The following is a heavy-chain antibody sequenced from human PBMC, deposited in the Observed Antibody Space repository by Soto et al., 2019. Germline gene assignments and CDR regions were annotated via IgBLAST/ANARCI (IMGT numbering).Heavy chain of an antibody. Sequence: VGSLRLSGAASGLTFSSYAMSWVRQAPGKGLEWVSAISGSGGSTYYADSVKGRFTISRDNSKNTLYLQMNSLRAEDTAVYYCASRAYCSSTSCYTGSNWFDPWGQGTLVTVSS. CDR1: GLTFSSYA. CDR2: ISGSGGST. V-gene: IGHV3-23*01. CDR3: ASRAYCSSTSCYTGSNWFDP. D-gene: IGHD2-2*02. J-gene: IGHJ5*02.